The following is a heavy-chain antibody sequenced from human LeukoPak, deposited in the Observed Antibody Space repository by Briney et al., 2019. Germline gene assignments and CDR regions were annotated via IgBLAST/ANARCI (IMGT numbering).Heavy chain of an antibody. V-gene: IGHV4-38-2*02. D-gene: IGHD3-22*01. CDR2: VYHTGST. CDR1: GYSISNGFY. CDR3: ARGGGYYDGFGP. Sequence: SETLSLTCTVSGYSISNGFYWAWIRQPPGKGLEWIGSVYHTGSTYSNPSLKSRVTISVDTSKNQFSLSLTSVTAADTAVYYCARGGGYYDGFGPWGQGTLVSVSS. J-gene: IGHJ5*02.